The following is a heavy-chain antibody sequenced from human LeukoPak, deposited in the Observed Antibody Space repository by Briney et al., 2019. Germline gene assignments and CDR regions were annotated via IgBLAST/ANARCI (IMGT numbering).Heavy chain of an antibody. J-gene: IGHJ3*02. V-gene: IGHV4-34*01. D-gene: IGHD3-16*02. Sequence: SETLSLTCAVYGGSFSGYYWSWIRQPPGKGLEWIGEINHSGSTNYNPSLKSRVTISVDTSKNQFSLKLSPVTAADTAGYYCARPHLGELSPYAFDIWGQGTMVTVSS. CDR3: ARPHLGELSPYAFDI. CDR1: GGSFSGYY. CDR2: INHSGST.